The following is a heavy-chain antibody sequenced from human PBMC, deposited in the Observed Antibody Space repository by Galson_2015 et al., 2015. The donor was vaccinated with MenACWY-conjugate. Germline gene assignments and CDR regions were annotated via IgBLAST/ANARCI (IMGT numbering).Heavy chain of an antibody. CDR2: IIPIFGTA. J-gene: IGHJ4*02. V-gene: IGHV1-69*13. Sequence: SVKVSCKASGGTFSSYAISWVRQAPGQGLEWMGGIIPIFGTANYAQKFQGRVTITADESTSTAYMELSSLRSEDTAVYYCARDVRVNYYDSSGFANWGQGTLVTVSS. CDR1: GGTFSSYA. CDR3: ARDVRVNYYDSSGFAN. D-gene: IGHD3-22*01.